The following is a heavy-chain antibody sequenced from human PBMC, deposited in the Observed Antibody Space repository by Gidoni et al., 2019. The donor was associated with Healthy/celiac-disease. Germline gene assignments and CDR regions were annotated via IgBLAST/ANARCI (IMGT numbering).Heavy chain of an antibody. J-gene: IGHJ6*02. CDR2: IVVGSGNT. Sequence: QMQLVQSGPEVKQPGTSVKVSCKASGFTFTSSAVQWVRQARGQRLEWIGWIVVGSGNTNYAQKFQERVTITRDMSTSTAYMELSSLRSEDTAVYYCAAGSGNYYYYYGMDVWGQGTTVTVSS. CDR3: AAGSGNYYYYYGMDV. V-gene: IGHV1-58*01. CDR1: GFTFTSSA.